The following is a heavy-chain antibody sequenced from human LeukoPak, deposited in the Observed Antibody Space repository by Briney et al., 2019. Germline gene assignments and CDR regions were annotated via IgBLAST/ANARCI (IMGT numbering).Heavy chain of an antibody. J-gene: IGHJ5*02. Sequence: GGSLRLSCAASGFSFSSYSMNWVRQAPGKGLEWVSYISSSSSTIYYADSVRGRFTISRDNAKKSLYLQMNSLRDEDTAVYYCAGEYSSSWFGGWFDPWGQGTLVTVSS. V-gene: IGHV3-48*02. CDR2: ISSSSSTI. D-gene: IGHD2-2*01. CDR1: GFSFSSYS. CDR3: AGEYSSSWFGGWFDP.